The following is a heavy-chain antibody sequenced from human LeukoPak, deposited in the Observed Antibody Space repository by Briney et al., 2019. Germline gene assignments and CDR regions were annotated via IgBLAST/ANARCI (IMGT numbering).Heavy chain of an antibody. CDR1: GFSFSNFY. J-gene: IGHJ4*02. D-gene: IGHD3-10*01. CDR3: ARDLGSGTPHWFWDY. Sequence: PGGSLRLSCAASGFSFSNFYMSWIRQAPGKGLEWVAAIWSDGSNKDYADSVKGRFTISRDNSKNTLYLQMNSLRAEDTAVYYCARDLGSGTPHWFWDYWGQGTLVTVSS. CDR2: IWSDGSNK. V-gene: IGHV3-33*08.